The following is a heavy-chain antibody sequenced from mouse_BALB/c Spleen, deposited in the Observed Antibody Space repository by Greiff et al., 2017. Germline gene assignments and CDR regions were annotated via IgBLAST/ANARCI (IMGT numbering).Heavy chain of an antibody. CDR2: FYPGSGSI. CDR3: AKHEAGYYAMDY. V-gene: IGHV1-62-2*01. J-gene: IGHJ4*01. CDR1: GYTFTEYI. Sequence: QVQLQQSGAGLVKPGASVKLSCKASGYTFTEYIIHWVKQRSGQGLEWIGWFYPGSGSIKYNEKFKDKATLTADKSSSTVYMELSRLTSEDSAVYFCAKHEAGYYAMDYWGQGTSVTVSS.